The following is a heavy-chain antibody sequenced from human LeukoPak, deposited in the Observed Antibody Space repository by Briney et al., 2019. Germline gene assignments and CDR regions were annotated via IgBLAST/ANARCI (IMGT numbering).Heavy chain of an antibody. Sequence: PGGSLRLSCAASGFTFSSYSMNWVRQAPGKGLEWVSYISSSSSTIYYADSVKGRFTISRDNAKNSLYLQMNSLRAEDTAVYYRARIFQGYSSGWYPDAFDIWGQGTMVTVSS. CDR1: GFTFSSYS. CDR3: ARIFQGYSSGWYPDAFDI. J-gene: IGHJ3*02. V-gene: IGHV3-48*01. CDR2: ISSSSSTI. D-gene: IGHD6-19*01.